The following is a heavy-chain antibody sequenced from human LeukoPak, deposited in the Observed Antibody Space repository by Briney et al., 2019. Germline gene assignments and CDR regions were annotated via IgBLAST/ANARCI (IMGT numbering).Heavy chain of an antibody. CDR3: VRDGRPLDY. J-gene: IGHJ4*02. V-gene: IGHV3-7*01. CDR1: GFTFSGSW. Sequence: GGSLRLSCAASGFTFSGSWMSWVRQAPGKGLEWVANIKEDGSEKYYVDSARGRFSISRDNAKNSLYLQMNSLRAEDTAVYYCVRDGRPLDYWGQGTLVTVSS. D-gene: IGHD1-1*01. CDR2: IKEDGSEK.